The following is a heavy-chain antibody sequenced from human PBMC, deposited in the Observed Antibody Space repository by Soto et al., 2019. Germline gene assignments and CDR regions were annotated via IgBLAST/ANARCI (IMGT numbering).Heavy chain of an antibody. CDR2: IYYSGST. V-gene: IGHV4-59*08. CDR3: ARRGRGYSGYDLDY. CDR1: GGSISSYY. Sequence: SETLSLTCTVSGGSISSYYWSWIRQPPGKGLEWIGYIYYSGSTNYNPSLKSRVTISVDTSKNQFPLKLSSVTAADTAVYYCARRGRGYSGYDLDYWGQGTLVTVSS. J-gene: IGHJ4*02. D-gene: IGHD5-12*01.